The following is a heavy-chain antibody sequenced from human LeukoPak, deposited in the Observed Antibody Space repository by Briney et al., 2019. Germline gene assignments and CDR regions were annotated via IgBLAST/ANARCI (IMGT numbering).Heavy chain of an antibody. Sequence: GGSLRLSCAASGFTFDDYAMHWVRQAPGKGLEWVSLISWDGGSTYYADFVKGRFTISRDNSKNSLYLQMNSLRAEDTALYYCAKDGGLRSYYYYYMDVWGKGTTVTVSS. CDR3: AKDGGLRSYYYYYMDV. D-gene: IGHD3-16*01. J-gene: IGHJ6*03. CDR1: GFTFDDYA. CDR2: ISWDGGST. V-gene: IGHV3-43D*03.